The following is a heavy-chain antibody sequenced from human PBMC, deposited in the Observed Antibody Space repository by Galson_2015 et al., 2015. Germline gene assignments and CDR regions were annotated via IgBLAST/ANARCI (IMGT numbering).Heavy chain of an antibody. V-gene: IGHV3-23*01. D-gene: IGHD6-19*01. J-gene: IGHJ4*02. Sequence: SLRLSCAVSGFTFSSSAMPWVRQAPGKGLEWVSAISGGGGGTFYADSVKGRFTISRDISKNTLYLQMNNLRAEDTAVYYCAKLGGVNVAARGSQVDHWGQGTLVTVSS. CDR2: ISGGGGGT. CDR3: AKLGGVNVAARGSQVDH. CDR1: GFTFSSSA.